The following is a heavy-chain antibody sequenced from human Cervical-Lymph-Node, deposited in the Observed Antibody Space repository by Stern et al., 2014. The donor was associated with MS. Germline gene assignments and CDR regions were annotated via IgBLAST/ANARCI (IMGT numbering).Heavy chain of an antibody. J-gene: IGHJ6*02. Sequence: VQLVQSGAEVKKPGSSVKVSCKASGGTFSSYTISWVRQAPGQGLEWMGRIIPILGIANFAQKFQGRVTITADKSTSTAYMELSSLRSDDTAVYYCARDLLVFTTGGMGVWGQGTTVTVSS. CDR3: ARDLLVFTTGGMGV. V-gene: IGHV1-69*09. CDR1: GGTFSSYT. D-gene: IGHD1-14*01. CDR2: IIPILGIA.